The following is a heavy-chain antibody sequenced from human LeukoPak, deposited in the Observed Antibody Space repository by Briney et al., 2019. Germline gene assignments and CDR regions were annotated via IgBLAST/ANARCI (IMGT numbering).Heavy chain of an antibody. CDR3: AKGNYDILTGYYLMVFDY. D-gene: IGHD3-9*01. J-gene: IGHJ4*02. V-gene: IGHV3-23*01. Sequence: GGSLRLSCAASGFTFSSYAMSWVRQAPGKGLDWVSAVSGSGGSTYYADSVKGRFTISRDNSKNTLYLQMNSLRAEDTAVYYCAKGNYDILTGYYLMVFDYWGQGTLVTVSS. CDR2: VSGSGGST. CDR1: GFTFSSYA.